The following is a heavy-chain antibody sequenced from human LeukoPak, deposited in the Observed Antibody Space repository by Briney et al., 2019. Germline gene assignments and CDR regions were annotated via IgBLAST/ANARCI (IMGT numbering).Heavy chain of an antibody. V-gene: IGHV4-39*01. Sequence: SETLSLTCTVSGGSISSSSYYWGWIRQPPGKGLEWIGSIYYSGSTYYNPSPKSRVTISVDTSKNQFSLKLSSVTAADTAVYYCARHRGASYYNILTGYLDAFDIWGQGTMVTVSS. D-gene: IGHD3-9*01. CDR3: ARHRGASYYNILTGYLDAFDI. J-gene: IGHJ3*02. CDR1: GGSISSSSYY. CDR2: IYYSGST.